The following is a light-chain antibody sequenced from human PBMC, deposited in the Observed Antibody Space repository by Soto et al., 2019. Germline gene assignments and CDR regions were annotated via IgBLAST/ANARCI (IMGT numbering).Light chain of an antibody. Sequence: DIQMTQSPSTVSASVGDGVTITCRASQSISTWLALYQQKPGKAPNLLIYDASTLESGGPSGFSGSGSGTEFTLTISSLQPDDSATYYCQQYNSYPYTFGQGTKLEIK. J-gene: IGKJ2*01. CDR2: DAS. CDR1: QSISTW. CDR3: QQYNSYPYT. V-gene: IGKV1-5*01.